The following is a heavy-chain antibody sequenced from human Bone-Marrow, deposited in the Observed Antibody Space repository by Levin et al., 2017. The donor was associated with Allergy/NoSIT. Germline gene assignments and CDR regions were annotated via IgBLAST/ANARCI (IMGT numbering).Heavy chain of an antibody. V-gene: IGHV3-74*01. D-gene: IGHD3-22*01. CDR3: ARFTSGYLLSYFDH. Sequence: GESLKISCAASGFTFRSYWMHWVRQAPGKGLVWVARINSDGSTTSYADSVKGRFTISRDNAKNTLFLQLNSLRAEDTAVYYCARFTSGYLLSYFDHWGQGNLVTVSS. CDR1: GFTFRSYW. CDR2: INSDGSTT. J-gene: IGHJ4*02.